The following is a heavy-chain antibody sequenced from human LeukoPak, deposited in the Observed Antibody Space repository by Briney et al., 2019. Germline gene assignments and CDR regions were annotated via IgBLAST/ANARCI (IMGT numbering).Heavy chain of an antibody. J-gene: IGHJ3*02. Sequence: ASVKVSCKASGNTFTSYYMHWVRQAPGQGLEWMGTINPSGGSTSYTQKFQSRVTMTRDTSTSTVYMELSSLKSEDTAVYYCARGGFVVWTGPDIWGQGTMVTVSS. CDR1: GNTFTSYY. D-gene: IGHD2-21*02. V-gene: IGHV1-46*01. CDR3: ARGGFVVWTGPDI. CDR2: INPSGGST.